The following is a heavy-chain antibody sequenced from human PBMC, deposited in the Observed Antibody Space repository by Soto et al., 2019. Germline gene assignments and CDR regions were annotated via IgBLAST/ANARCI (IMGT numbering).Heavy chain of an antibody. CDR2: IGFDGNSK. Sequence: QVQLVESGGGVVQPGRSLRLSCAASGFTFSRYGMNWVRQAPGTGLEWVVGIGFDGNSKYYADSVKGRLTMSRDNSKSTLYVQMNSLRVEDTAVYYCASERVSYRGYGDAFDMWGQATMVTVSS. V-gene: IGHV3-33*01. J-gene: IGHJ3*02. D-gene: IGHD5-12*01. CDR1: GFTFSRYG. CDR3: ASERVSYRGYGDAFDM.